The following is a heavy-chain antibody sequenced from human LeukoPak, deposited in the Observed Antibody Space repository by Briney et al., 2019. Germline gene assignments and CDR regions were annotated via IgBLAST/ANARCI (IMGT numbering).Heavy chain of an antibody. V-gene: IGHV4-34*01. D-gene: IGHD4-17*01. CDR1: GGSFSGYY. J-gene: IGHJ4*02. CDR3: ARFRGYGDYNVNY. Sequence: SETLSLTCAVYGGSFSGYYWSWIRQPPGKGLEGIGESNDSGDTNYNPSLKSRVTISVDTSKNQFSLKLNSLTAADTAVYYCARFRGYGDYNVNYWGQGNLVTVSS. CDR2: SNDSGDT.